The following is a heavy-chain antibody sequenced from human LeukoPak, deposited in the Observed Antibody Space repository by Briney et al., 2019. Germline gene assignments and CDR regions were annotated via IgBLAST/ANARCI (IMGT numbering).Heavy chain of an antibody. CDR2: ISGSGRTI. V-gene: IGHV3-23*01. J-gene: IGHJ4*02. CDR1: GFILYNHA. CDR3: AKNVMVKRYIDY. Sequence: PGGSMRLSCAASGFILYNHAMTWVRQAPGKGLQWISVISGSGRTIEYEDSVKGRFTISRDNSKNTVSLQMNNLRVEDTAIYYCAKNVMVKRYIDYWGQGTPVTVSS. D-gene: IGHD5-18*01.